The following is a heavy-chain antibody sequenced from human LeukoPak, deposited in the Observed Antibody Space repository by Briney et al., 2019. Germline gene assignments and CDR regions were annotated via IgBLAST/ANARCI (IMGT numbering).Heavy chain of an antibody. Sequence: PGGSLRLSCAASGFTFSSYSMNWVRQAPGKGLEWVSSISSSSSYIYYADSVTGRFTISRDNAKNSLYLQMNSLRAEDTAVYYCARDRQSLLYDYWGQGTLVTVSS. J-gene: IGHJ4*02. CDR3: ARDRQSLLYDY. CDR2: ISSSSSYI. D-gene: IGHD3-10*01. V-gene: IGHV3-21*01. CDR1: GFTFSSYS.